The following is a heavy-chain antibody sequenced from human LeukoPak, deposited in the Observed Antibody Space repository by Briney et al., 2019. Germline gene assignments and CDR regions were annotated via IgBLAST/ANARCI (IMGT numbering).Heavy chain of an antibody. V-gene: IGHV3-53*01. D-gene: IGHD5-24*01. Sequence: GGSLRPSCAASGFTVSSNYMSWVRQAPGKGLEWVSVIYSGGNTYYAESVRGRFTVSRDNSKNTLYLQMNSLRAEDTAVYYCARGDGYNNAFDIWGQGTMVTVSS. CDR2: IYSGGNT. J-gene: IGHJ3*02. CDR1: GFTVSSNY. CDR3: ARGDGYNNAFDI.